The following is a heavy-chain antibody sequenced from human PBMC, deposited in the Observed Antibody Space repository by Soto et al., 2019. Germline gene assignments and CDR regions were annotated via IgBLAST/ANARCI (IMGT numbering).Heavy chain of an antibody. Sequence: SVKVSCKASGGTFSSYAISWVRQAPGQGLEWMGGIIPIFGTANYAQKFQGRVTITADESTSTAYMELSSLRSEDTAVYYCARDSSGWNYYYYYYGMDVWGKGTTVTVSS. CDR2: IIPIFGTA. CDR3: ARDSSGWNYYYYYYGMDV. CDR1: GGTFSSYA. D-gene: IGHD6-19*01. J-gene: IGHJ6*01. V-gene: IGHV1-69*13.